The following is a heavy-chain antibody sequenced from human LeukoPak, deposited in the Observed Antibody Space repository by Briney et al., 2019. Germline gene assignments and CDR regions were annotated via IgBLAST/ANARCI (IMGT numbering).Heavy chain of an antibody. CDR2: IWSDGTNT. D-gene: IGHD4-11*01. CDR1: GFTFSHYG. V-gene: IGHV3-33*06. CDR3: AKDAQRGFDYSNSLEY. J-gene: IGHJ4*02. Sequence: GRSLRLSPAASGFTFSHYGMHWVRQAPGKGLEWVAVIWSDGTNTYYADSVKGRFTISRDDSQNTVFLQMNSLRAEDTAVYYCAKDAQRGFDYSNSLEYWGQGTLVTVSS.